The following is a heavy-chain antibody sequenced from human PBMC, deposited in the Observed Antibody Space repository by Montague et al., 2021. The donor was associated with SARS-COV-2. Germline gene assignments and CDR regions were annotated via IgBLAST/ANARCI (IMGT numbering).Heavy chain of an antibody. CDR1: GDSVSRNSPA. D-gene: IGHD1-26*01. Sequence: CAISGDSVSRNSPARNWIRQSSSRRPERLGRTYYRSKWYNDYAVSVKSRITINPDTSKNQISLQLNSVTPEDTAAYYCARTSASSDYWVQGTLVTVSS. CDR3: ARTSASSDY. V-gene: IGHV6-1*01. J-gene: IGHJ4*02. CDR2: TYYRSKWYN.